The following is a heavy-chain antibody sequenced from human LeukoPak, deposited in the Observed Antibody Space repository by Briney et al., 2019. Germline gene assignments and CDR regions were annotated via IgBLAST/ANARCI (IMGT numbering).Heavy chain of an antibody. V-gene: IGHV3-9*01. Sequence: PGRSLRLSCAASGFTFGDYAMHWVRHAPGKGLEWVSGISWNCGSIGYAYSVKGRFTTSRDNAKITLYLQMNSKRAEDTALYYCAKDSSSWYYFDYWGQGTLVTVSS. J-gene: IGHJ4*02. CDR3: AKDSSSWYYFDY. CDR1: GFTFGDYA. D-gene: IGHD6-13*01. CDR2: ISWNCGSI.